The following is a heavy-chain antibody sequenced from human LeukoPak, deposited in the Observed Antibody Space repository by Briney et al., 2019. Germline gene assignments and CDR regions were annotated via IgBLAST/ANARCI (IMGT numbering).Heavy chain of an antibody. D-gene: IGHD4-17*01. CDR1: GGSISSSSYY. Sequence: SETLSLTCTVSGGSISSSSYYWGWIRQPPGKGLEWIGSIYYSGSTYYNPSLKSRVTISVDTSKNQFSLKLSSVTAADTAVYYCARVRADDYGDYYFDYWGQGALVTVSS. CDR3: ARVRADDYGDYYFDY. J-gene: IGHJ4*02. CDR2: IYYSGST. V-gene: IGHV4-39*07.